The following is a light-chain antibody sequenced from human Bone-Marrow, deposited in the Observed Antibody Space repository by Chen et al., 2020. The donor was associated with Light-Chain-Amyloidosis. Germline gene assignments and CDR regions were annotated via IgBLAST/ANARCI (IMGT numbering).Light chain of an antibody. V-gene: IGLV2-14*03. CDR3: NSYTSSSTRV. J-gene: IGLJ3*02. CDR2: DVS. Sequence: QSALSQPASVSGSPGQSITISCTGTNSDVGDHNDVCWYQQYPGKAPRLIIYDVSYRPSGVSHRFSGSKSGNTASLTISGLQADDEADYYCNSYTSSSTRVFGGGTKLTVL. CDR1: NSDVGDHND.